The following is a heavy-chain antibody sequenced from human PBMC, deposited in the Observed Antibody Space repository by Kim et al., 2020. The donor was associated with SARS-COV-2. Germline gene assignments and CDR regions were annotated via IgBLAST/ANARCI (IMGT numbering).Heavy chain of an antibody. V-gene: IGHV3-7*01. D-gene: IGHD4-17*01. CDR2: IRPEGSAT. CDR1: GFTFNSCW. Sequence: GGSLRLSCEASGFTFNSCWMSWVRQAPGKGLECVASIRPEGSATYYVDSVKGRFTISRDNVKNSMYLMMSSLSAEDTAVYYCATVFGSRSSWWGQGTLVT. CDR3: ATVFGSRSSW. J-gene: IGHJ4*02.